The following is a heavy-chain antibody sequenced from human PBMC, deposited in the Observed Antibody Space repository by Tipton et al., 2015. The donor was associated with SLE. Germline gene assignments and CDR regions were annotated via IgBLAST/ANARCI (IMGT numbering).Heavy chain of an antibody. J-gene: IGHJ3*02. V-gene: IGHV4-59*07. CDR3: ARRYIKQWLAGAFVI. CDR1: GGSISSYY. D-gene: IGHD6-19*01. Sequence: TLSLTCTVSGGSISSYYWSWIRQPPGKGLEWIGYIYYSGSTNYNPSLKSRVTISVDTSKNQFSLKLSSVTAADTAVYYCARRYIKQWLAGAFVIWGQGTMVTVST. CDR2: IYYSGST.